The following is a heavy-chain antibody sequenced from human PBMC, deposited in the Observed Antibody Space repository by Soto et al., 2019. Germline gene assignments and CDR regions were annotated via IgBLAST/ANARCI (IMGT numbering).Heavy chain of an antibody. J-gene: IGHJ4*02. V-gene: IGHV3-30*18. CDR1: GFTFSNYG. CDR2: ISDDGKNE. CDR3: AKEGIELWSAFDY. D-gene: IGHD5-18*01. Sequence: QVQLVEYGGGVVQPGRSLRLSCAASGFTFSNYGIHWVRQAPGKGLEWVAVISDDGKNEYYADSVEGRFTISRDNSKNTLYLQMNSLRAEDTAVYYCAKEGIELWSAFDYWGQGTLVTVSS.